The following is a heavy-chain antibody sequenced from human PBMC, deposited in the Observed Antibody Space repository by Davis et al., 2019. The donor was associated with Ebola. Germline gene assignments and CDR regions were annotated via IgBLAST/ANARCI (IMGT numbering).Heavy chain of an antibody. CDR1: GGTFSSYA. D-gene: IGHD6-19*01. J-gene: IGHJ6*02. V-gene: IGHV1-18*01. Sequence: ASVKVSCKASGGTFSSYAISWVRQAPGQGLEWMGWISAYNGNTNYAQKLQGRVTMTTDTSTSTAYMELSSLRSEDTAVYYCARYRAVAGTQYYGMDVWGQGTTVTVSS. CDR2: ISAYNGNT. CDR3: ARYRAVAGTQYYGMDV.